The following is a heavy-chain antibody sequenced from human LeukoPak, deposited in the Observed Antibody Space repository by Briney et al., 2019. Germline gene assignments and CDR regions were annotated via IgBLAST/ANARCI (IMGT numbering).Heavy chain of an antibody. V-gene: IGHV3-33*01. J-gene: IGHJ4*02. CDR3: ARDLRGGTHDY. CDR1: GFTFSSYG. CDR2: IWYDGSNK. D-gene: IGHD3-16*01. Sequence: GRSLRLSCAASGFTFSSYGMHWVRQAPGKGLEWVAVIWYDGSNKYYADCVKGRFTIPRDNSKNTLYLQMNSLRAEDTAVYYCARDLRGGTHDYWGQGTLVTVSS.